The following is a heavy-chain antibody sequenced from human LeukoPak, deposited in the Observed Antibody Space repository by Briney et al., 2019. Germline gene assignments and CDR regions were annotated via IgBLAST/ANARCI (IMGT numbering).Heavy chain of an antibody. CDR3: ASASSMVRGANY. CDR2: INHSGST. CDR1: GYSISSGYY. V-gene: IGHV4-38-2*02. D-gene: IGHD3-10*01. Sequence: PSETLSLTCTVSGYSISSGYYWSWIRQPPGKGLEWIGEINHSGSTNYNPSLKSRVTISVDTSKNQFSLKLSSVTAADTAVYYCASASSMVRGANYWGQGTLVTVSS. J-gene: IGHJ4*02.